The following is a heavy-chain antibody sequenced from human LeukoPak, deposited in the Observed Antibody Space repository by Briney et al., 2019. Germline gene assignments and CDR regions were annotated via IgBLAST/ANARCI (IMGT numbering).Heavy chain of an antibody. J-gene: IGHJ4*02. D-gene: IGHD3-10*01. CDR3: ARNPALYYYGSGVDY. CDR1: GYTFTSYY. CDR2: ISAYNGNT. Sequence: ASVKVSCKASGYTFTSYYMHWVRQAPGQGLEWMGWISAYNGNTNYAQKLQGRVTMTTDTSTSTAYMELRSLRSDDTAVYYCARNPALYYYGSGVDYWGQGTLVTVSS. V-gene: IGHV1-18*04.